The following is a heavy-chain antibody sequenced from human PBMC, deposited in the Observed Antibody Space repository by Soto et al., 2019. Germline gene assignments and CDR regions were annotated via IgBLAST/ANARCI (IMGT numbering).Heavy chain of an antibody. Sequence: GASVKVSCKASGGTFSSYAISWVRQAPGQGLEWMGGIIPIFGTANYAQKFQGRVSITADESTSTAYMELSSLRSEDTAVYYCARGADGYRVYYYGMDVWGQGTTVTVSS. J-gene: IGHJ6*02. D-gene: IGHD5-12*01. CDR3: ARGADGYRVYYYGMDV. V-gene: IGHV1-69*13. CDR1: GGTFSSYA. CDR2: IIPIFGTA.